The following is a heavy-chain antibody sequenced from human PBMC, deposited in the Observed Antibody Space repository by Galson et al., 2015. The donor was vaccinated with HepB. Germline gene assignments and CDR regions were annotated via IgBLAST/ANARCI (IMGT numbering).Heavy chain of an antibody. CDR3: AILVDSTEQI. Sequence: SLRLSCAVSGIIFSTYAMSWVRQAPGKGLEWVAAISGSGGASLYADSVKGRFTISRDNSKNTLYLQMNSLRAGDTAIYYCAILVDSTEQIWGQGILVTVSS. D-gene: IGHD1-26*01. V-gene: IGHV3-23*01. CDR2: ISGSGGAS. CDR1: GIIFSTYA. J-gene: IGHJ4*02.